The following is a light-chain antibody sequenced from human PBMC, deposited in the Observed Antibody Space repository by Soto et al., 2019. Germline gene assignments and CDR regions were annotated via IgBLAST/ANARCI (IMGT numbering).Light chain of an antibody. Sequence: QSALTQPASVSGSPGQSITISCTGTSSDVGGYNYVSWYQQHPGKAPKLMIYDVSNWPSGVSNRFSGSKSGNTASLTISGLQAEDEADYYCSSYTSSEDVVFGGGTKLTVL. V-gene: IGLV2-14*01. CDR3: SSYTSSEDVV. CDR2: DVS. J-gene: IGLJ2*01. CDR1: SSDVGGYNY.